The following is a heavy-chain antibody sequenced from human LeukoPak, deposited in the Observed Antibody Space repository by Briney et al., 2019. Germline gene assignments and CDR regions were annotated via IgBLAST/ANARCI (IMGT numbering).Heavy chain of an antibody. Sequence: GGSLRLSCAASGFTFSSYSTNWVRQAPGKGLEWVSSISSSSSYIYYADSVKGRFTISRDNAKNSLYLQMNSLRAEDTAVYYCARDGPGYFQHWGQGTLVTVSS. J-gene: IGHJ1*01. CDR3: ARDGPGYFQH. CDR1: GFTFSSYS. CDR2: ISSSSSYI. V-gene: IGHV3-21*01.